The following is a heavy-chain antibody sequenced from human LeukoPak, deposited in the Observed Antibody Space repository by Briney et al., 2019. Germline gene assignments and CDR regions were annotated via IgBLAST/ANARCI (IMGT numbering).Heavy chain of an antibody. D-gene: IGHD2-2*02. Sequence: SETLSLTCTVSGSSISSYYWSWLRQPPGKGLEWIGYIYYSGSTNYNPSLKSRVTISVDTSKNQFSLKLSSVTAADTAVYYCASRYCSSTSCYNAFDIWGQGTMVTVSS. V-gene: IGHV4-59*01. CDR2: IYYSGST. J-gene: IGHJ3*02. CDR3: ASRYCSSTSCYNAFDI. CDR1: GSSISSYY.